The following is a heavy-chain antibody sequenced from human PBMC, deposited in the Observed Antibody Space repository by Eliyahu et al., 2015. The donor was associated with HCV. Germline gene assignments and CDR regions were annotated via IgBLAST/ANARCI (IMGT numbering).Heavy chain of an antibody. Sequence: GAVVQPGRSLRLSCAASGFTFSSYGMHWVRQAPGKGLEWVAVIWYDGSNKYYADSVKGRFTISRDNSKNTLYLQMNSLRAEDTAVYYCVRYYYGSGSPLGGMDVWGQGTTVTVSS. CDR2: IWYDGSNK. D-gene: IGHD3-10*01. CDR3: VRYYYGSGSPLGGMDV. J-gene: IGHJ6*02. V-gene: IGHV3-33*01. CDR1: GFTFSSYG.